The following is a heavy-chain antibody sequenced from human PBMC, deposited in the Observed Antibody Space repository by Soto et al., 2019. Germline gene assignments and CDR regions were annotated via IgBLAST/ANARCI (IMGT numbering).Heavy chain of an antibody. CDR3: ARDVNRWELRGFFDP. Sequence: PSETLSLTCSVSGGSIVDYYWSWIRQPPGKGLEWIDFIYYTGNTRYNPSLGSRVTISLDTSKNQFSLKLTSATAADTAFYYCARDVNRWELRGFFDPWGRGALVTVSS. V-gene: IGHV4-59*01. D-gene: IGHD1-7*01. CDR2: IYYTGNT. CDR1: GGSIVDYY. J-gene: IGHJ5*02.